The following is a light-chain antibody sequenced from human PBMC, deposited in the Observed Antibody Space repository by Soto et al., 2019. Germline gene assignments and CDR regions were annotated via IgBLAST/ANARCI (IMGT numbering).Light chain of an antibody. Sequence: QSALTQPASVSGSPGQSITISCTGTSSDVGGHNYVSWYQQHPGKAPKIMIYEVNNRPSGVSNRFSGSKSGNTASLTISGLQAEDEADYYCSSFTISSTYVFGTGTKVTVL. CDR3: SSFTISSTYV. CDR1: SSDVGGHNY. CDR2: EVN. J-gene: IGLJ1*01. V-gene: IGLV2-14*01.